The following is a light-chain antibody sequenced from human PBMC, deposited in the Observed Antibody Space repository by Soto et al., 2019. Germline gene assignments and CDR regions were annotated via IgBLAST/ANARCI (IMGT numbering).Light chain of an antibody. CDR2: EVS. V-gene: IGLV2-23*02. Sequence: QSALTQPASVSGSPGQSITISCTGTSSDVGSYNLVSWYQQHPGKAPKLMIYEVSKRPSGVSNRFSGSKSGNTASLTISGLQAEDEADYYCCSYAGSSTWVFGGGTQ. J-gene: IGLJ3*02. CDR1: SSDVGSYNL. CDR3: CSYAGSSTWV.